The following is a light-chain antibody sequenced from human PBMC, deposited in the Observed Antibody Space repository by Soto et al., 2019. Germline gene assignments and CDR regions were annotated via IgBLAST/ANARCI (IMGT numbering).Light chain of an antibody. CDR1: QNIRNW. V-gene: IGKV1-5*01. Sequence: IHLTQSPATLAAAVGGSVTITCRASQNIRNWLAWYQQKPGKAPNPLIYDASSLKSGVPARFSGSGSGTEFTLTISSLQPDDFATYYCQQYNTYSTFGQGTRLEI. CDR3: QQYNTYST. J-gene: IGKJ5*01. CDR2: DAS.